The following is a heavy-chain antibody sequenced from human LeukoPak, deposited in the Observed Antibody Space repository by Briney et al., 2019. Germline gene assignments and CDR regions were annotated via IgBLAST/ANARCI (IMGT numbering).Heavy chain of an antibody. V-gene: IGHV3-64*01. CDR3: EHECWYGFTS. CDR2: ISSSGGST. CDR1: GYTSSNNY. Sequence: GGSLSLTCTASGYTSSNNYMRRVRQAPGKGLEHVSAISSSGGSTSYANSVKGRFTISRDNSKNTVYLQMGSLRAEDMSVYYCEHECWYGFTSWGQGTLVTVSS. D-gene: IGHD3-16*01. J-gene: IGHJ5*02.